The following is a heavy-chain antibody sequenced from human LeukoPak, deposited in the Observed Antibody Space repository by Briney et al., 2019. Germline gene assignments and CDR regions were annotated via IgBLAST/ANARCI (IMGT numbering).Heavy chain of an antibody. CDR3: ASAATYYDFWSGYLFDY. CDR2: IYYSGST. V-gene: IGHV4-59*01. J-gene: IGHJ4*02. CDR1: GGSISSYY. Sequence: PSETLSLTCTVSGGSISSYYWSWIRQPPGKGLEWVGDIYYSGSTNYNPSPNRRVTISVDTPKNQFTLKLSSVTAADTAVYYCASAATYYDFWSGYLFDYWGQGTLVTVSS. D-gene: IGHD3-3*01.